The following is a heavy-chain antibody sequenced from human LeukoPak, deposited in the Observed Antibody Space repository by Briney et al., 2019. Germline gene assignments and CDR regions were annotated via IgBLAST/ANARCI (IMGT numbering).Heavy chain of an antibody. CDR1: GFTFSGHW. V-gene: IGHV3-7*01. J-gene: IGHJ4*02. CDR2: INRGGSDK. CDR3: TRDRSRAEDD. D-gene: IGHD1-14*01. Sequence: PGGSLRLSCAASGFTFSGHWMRWVRQAPGKGLEWVANINRGGSDKYNVDCVKGRFTISRDNANNLLYLQMNSLRGEDTAVYYCTRDRSRAEDDWGQGTLVTVSS.